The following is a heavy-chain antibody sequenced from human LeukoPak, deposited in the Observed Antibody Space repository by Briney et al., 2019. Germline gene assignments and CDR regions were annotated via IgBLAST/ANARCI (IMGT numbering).Heavy chain of an antibody. CDR1: GGTFSSYA. CDR2: IIPIFGTA. D-gene: IGHD3-3*01. Sequence: ASVKVSCKASGGTFSSYAISWVRQAPGQGLEWMGGIIPIFGTANYAQKFQGRVTITADESTSTAYMELSSLRSEDTAVYYCARVKVTIFGVVTDAFDIWGQGTMVTVSS. CDR3: ARVKVTIFGVVTDAFDI. V-gene: IGHV1-69*01. J-gene: IGHJ3*02.